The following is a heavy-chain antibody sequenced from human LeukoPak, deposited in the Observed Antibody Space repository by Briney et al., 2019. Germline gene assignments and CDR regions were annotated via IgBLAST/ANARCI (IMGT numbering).Heavy chain of an antibody. V-gene: IGHV3-7*01. CDR1: GFTFSSYW. CDR2: IRQDGSVQ. CDR3: LVTTRSRGFDY. Sequence: GGSLRLSCAASGFTFSSYWMSWVRRAPGKGLEWVANIRQDGSVQNYVDSVKGRFTISRDNPKNSVYLQMSSLRAEDTAVYYCLVTTRSRGFDYWGQGTLVTVSP. J-gene: IGHJ4*02. D-gene: IGHD1/OR15-1a*01.